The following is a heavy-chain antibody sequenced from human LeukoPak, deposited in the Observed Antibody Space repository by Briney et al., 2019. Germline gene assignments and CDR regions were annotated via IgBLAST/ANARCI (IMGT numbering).Heavy chain of an antibody. J-gene: IGHJ4*02. V-gene: IGHV3-48*04. CDR2: ISSSSSTI. Sequence: PGGSLRLSCAASGFTFSSYSMNWVRQAPGKGLEWVSYISSSSSTIYYADSVKGRFTISRDNAKNSPYLQMNSLRAEDTAVYYCARDLAAAGDYWGQGTLVTVSS. CDR1: GFTFSSYS. CDR3: ARDLAAAGDY. D-gene: IGHD6-13*01.